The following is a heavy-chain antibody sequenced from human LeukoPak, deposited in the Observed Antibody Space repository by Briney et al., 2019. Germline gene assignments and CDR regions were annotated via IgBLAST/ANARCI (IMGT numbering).Heavy chain of an antibody. Sequence: ASVKVSCKASGYTFTSYYMHWVRQAPGQGLEWMGIINPSGGSTSYAQKFQGRVTMTRDTSTSTVYMELSSQRSEDTAVYYCATRIPNSGSYSHWGQGTLVTVSS. V-gene: IGHV1-46*03. D-gene: IGHD1-26*01. CDR1: GYTFTSYY. J-gene: IGHJ4*02. CDR3: ATRIPNSGSYSH. CDR2: INPSGGST.